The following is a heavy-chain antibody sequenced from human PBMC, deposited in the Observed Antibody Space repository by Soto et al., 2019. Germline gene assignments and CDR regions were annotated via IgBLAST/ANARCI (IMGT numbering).Heavy chain of an antibody. J-gene: IGHJ6*02. V-gene: IGHV3-30*18. CDR2: ISYDGSNK. Sequence: QVQLVESGGGVVQPGRSLRLSCAASGFTFSSYGIHWVRQAPGKGLEWVAVISYDGSNKYYADSVKGRFTISRDNSKNTLYLQMNSLRAEDTAVYFCAKLVGTTPREYYYYGMDVWGQGTTVTVSS. CDR1: GFTFSSYG. CDR3: AKLVGTTPREYYYYGMDV. D-gene: IGHD4-4*01.